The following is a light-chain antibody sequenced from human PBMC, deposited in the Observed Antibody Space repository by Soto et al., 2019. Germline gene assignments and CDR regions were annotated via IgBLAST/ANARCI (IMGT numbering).Light chain of an antibody. CDR3: QEHNSYIPT. J-gene: IGKJ1*01. CDR1: QGVTTN. V-gene: IGKV3-15*01. Sequence: IVMTQSPGTLSVSPWERATLSCRAGQGVTTNFAWYQQKSGQSPRLLIYGASTRATGIPARFSGSGSGTEFTLAISSLQPDDFATYYCQEHNSYIPTFGPGTKVDIK. CDR2: GAS.